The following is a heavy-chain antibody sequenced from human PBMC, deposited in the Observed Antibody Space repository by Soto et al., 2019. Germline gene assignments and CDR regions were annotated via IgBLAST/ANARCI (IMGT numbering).Heavy chain of an antibody. J-gene: IGHJ4*02. D-gene: IGHD2-15*01. CDR1: GGSISSGDYY. CDR2: IYYSGST. CDR3: ARYCSGGSCYSDGSPFADY. V-gene: IGHV4-30-4*01. Sequence: PSETLSLTCTVSGGSISSGDYYWSWIRQPPGKGLEWIGYIYYSGSTYYNPSLKSRVTISVDTSKNQFSLKLSSVTAADTAVYYCARYCSGGSCYSDGSPFADYWGQGTRVTVAS.